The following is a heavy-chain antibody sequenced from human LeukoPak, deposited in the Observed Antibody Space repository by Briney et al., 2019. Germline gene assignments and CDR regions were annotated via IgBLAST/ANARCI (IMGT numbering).Heavy chain of an antibody. CDR2: IFDNGNT. D-gene: IGHD3-10*01. V-gene: IGHV4-59*01. CDR3: ASARYYYGHYFDY. J-gene: IGHJ4*02. Sequence: KPSETLSLTCSVSGGSINNYYWSWIRQPPGKGLEWIGYIFDNGNTNYNPSLKSRVTISLDTSKNQSSLKLSSVTAADTAVYYCASARYYYGHYFDYWGQGTLVTVSS. CDR1: GGSINNYY.